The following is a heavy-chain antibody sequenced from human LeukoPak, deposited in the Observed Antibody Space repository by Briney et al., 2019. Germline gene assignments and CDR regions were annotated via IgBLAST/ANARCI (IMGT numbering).Heavy chain of an antibody. Sequence: GGSLRLSCAASGFTFSNYWMNWVRQAPGKGLEWVANIKQDGSERYYVDPVKGRLTISRDNAKNSLYLQMNSLRAEDTAIYYCARGPATVTAIGDYWGQGTLVTVSS. CDR3: ARGPATVTAIGDY. J-gene: IGHJ4*02. CDR2: IKQDGSER. CDR1: GFTFSNYW. D-gene: IGHD2-21*02. V-gene: IGHV3-7*01.